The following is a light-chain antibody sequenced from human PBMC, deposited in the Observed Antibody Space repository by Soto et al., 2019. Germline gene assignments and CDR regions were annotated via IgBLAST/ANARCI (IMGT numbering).Light chain of an antibody. CDR2: ATS. Sequence: VLTHSPATLALSPCEGAALSRRASENVRTFVDWYQQKPGQAPRLLIYATSSRATGIPDRFSGSGSGTDFTLTISRLEPEDLAVYYCQQYGRSGTFGQGTKVDIK. V-gene: IGKV3-20*01. CDR3: QQYGRSGT. CDR1: ENVRTF. J-gene: IGKJ1*01.